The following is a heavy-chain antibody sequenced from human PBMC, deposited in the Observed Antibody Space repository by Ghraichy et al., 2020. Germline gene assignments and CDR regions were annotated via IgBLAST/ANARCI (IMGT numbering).Heavy chain of an antibody. J-gene: IGHJ4*02. D-gene: IGHD1-1*01. CDR3: AKSVTSFVY. CDR1: GFTFSSYG. Sequence: GGSLRLSCAASGFTFSSYGMHWVRQAPGKGLEWVAVISYDGSNKYYADSVKGRFTISRDNSKNTLYLQMNSLRAEDTAVYYCAKSVTSFVYWGQGTLVTVSS. CDR2: ISYDGSNK. V-gene: IGHV3-30*18.